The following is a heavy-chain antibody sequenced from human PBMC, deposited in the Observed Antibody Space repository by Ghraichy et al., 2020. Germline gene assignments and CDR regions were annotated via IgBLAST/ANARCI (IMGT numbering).Heavy chain of an antibody. J-gene: IGHJ4*02. Sequence: GESLNISCAASGFTFTTYAMSWVRQAPGKGLDWVSLISSGGGTYYADSVKGRFTISRDNSKNTLSLQMNSLRAEDTAVYYCAKVLLFCSGGNCYCNFDYWGRGTLVTVSS. CDR1: GFTFTTYA. CDR2: ISSGGGT. D-gene: IGHD2-15*01. V-gene: IGHV3-23*01. CDR3: AKVLLFCSGGNCYCNFDY.